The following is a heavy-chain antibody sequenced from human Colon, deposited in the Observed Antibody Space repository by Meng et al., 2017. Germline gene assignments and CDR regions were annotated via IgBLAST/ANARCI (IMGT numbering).Heavy chain of an antibody. CDR1: GYTFRSSG. D-gene: IGHD3-16*01. CDR2: VSVYTT. Sequence: QVLLGESGAEGKKPGASVKVSFKASGYTFRSSGISWVRQAPGQGLEWMGWVSVYTTNYARKFQDRVAMTTDTSTSTAYMELRSLRSDDTAVYYCARTPFGGAVGTIGNWFDPWGQGTLVTVSS. V-gene: IGHV1-18*01. CDR3: ARTPFGGAVGTIGNWFDP. J-gene: IGHJ5*02.